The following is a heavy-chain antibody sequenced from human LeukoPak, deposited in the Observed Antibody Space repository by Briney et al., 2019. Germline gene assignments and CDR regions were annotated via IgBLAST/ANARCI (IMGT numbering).Heavy chain of an antibody. Sequence: SETLSLTCTVSGYSISSGYYWGWIRQPPGKGLEWIGSIYHSGSTYYNPSLKSRVTISVDTSKNQFSLKLSSVTAADTAVYYCARIEYSNSIGYWGQGTLVTVSS. V-gene: IGHV4-38-2*02. CDR3: ARIEYSNSIGY. J-gene: IGHJ4*02. CDR1: GYSISSGYY. CDR2: IYHSGST. D-gene: IGHD6-6*01.